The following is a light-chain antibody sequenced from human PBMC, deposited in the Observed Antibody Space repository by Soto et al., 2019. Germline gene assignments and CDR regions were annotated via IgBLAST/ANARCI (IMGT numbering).Light chain of an antibody. CDR2: EVR. CDR3: SSYTTTNTYV. J-gene: IGLJ1*01. V-gene: IGLV2-14*01. CDR1: SSDVGGYNY. Sequence: QSALTQPASVSGSPGQSITVSCTGTSSDVGGYNYVSWYQQYPGSAPKLIIYEVRNRPSGVSNHFSGSKSGNTASLTISGLQAEDEADYSCSSYTTTNTYVVGTGTKV.